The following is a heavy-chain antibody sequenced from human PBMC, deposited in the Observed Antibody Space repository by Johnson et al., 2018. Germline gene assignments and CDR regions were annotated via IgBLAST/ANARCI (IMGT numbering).Heavy chain of an antibody. CDR3: AREENIVLMVYASYGMDV. V-gene: IGHV3-33*01. J-gene: IGHJ6*02. Sequence: QVQLVESGGGVVQXGRSLRLSCAASGFTFSSYGMHWVRQAPGKGLEWVAVIWYDGSNKYYADSVTGRFTISRDNSKNTLYLQMNSLRAEDTAVYYCAREENIVLMVYASYGMDVWGQGTTVTVSS. D-gene: IGHD2-8*01. CDR1: GFTFSSYG. CDR2: IWYDGSNK.